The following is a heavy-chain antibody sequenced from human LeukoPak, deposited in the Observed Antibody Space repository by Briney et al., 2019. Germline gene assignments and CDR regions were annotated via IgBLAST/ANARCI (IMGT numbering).Heavy chain of an antibody. CDR1: GFTFSSYA. CDR2: INHSGST. Sequence: PGGSLRLSCAASGFTFSSYAMSWVRQAPGKGLEWIGEINHSGSTNYNPSLKSRVTISVDTSKNQFSLKLSSVTAADTAVYYCASITIFGVDHNWFDPWGQGTLVTVSS. D-gene: IGHD3-3*01. V-gene: IGHV4-34*01. J-gene: IGHJ5*02. CDR3: ASITIFGVDHNWFDP.